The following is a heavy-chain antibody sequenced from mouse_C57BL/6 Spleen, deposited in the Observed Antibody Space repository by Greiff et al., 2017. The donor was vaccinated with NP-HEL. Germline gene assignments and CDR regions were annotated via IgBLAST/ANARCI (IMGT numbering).Heavy chain of an antibody. D-gene: IGHD2-5*01. Sequence: EVQLVESGGGLVQPKGSLKLSCAASGFSFNTYAMNWVRQAPGKGLEWVARIRSKSNNYATSYADSVQDRFTISRDDSESMLYLQMNNLKTEDTDMYYCVRHSNYYFDHWGQGTTLTVSS. J-gene: IGHJ2*01. CDR1: GFSFNTYA. CDR2: IRSKSNNYAT. CDR3: VRHSNYYFDH. V-gene: IGHV10-1*01.